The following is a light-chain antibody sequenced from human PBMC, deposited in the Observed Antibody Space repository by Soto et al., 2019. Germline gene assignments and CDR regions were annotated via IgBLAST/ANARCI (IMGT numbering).Light chain of an antibody. CDR1: HSVSSR. V-gene: IGKV3-15*01. Sequence: EIVMTQSPATLSVSPGERATLSCRASHSVSSRLAWYQQKPGQAPRLLIYGASTRATGLPARFSGSGSGTEFTLTISSLQSEDFAVYYCQHSSSWPLTFGGGTKVEIK. J-gene: IGKJ4*01. CDR2: GAS. CDR3: QHSSSWPLT.